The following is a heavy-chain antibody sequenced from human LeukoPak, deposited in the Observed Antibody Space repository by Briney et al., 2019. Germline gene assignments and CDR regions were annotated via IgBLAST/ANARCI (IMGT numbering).Heavy chain of an antibody. D-gene: IGHD1-26*01. Sequence: PSETLSLTCAVSGGPITTTNWWSWVRQPPGKGLEWIGEVHLNGATNYNPSLESRFSMSIDKSNNHLSLEVTSVTAADTAIYYCTRESGAFSPFGFWGQGTLVTVSS. J-gene: IGHJ4*02. CDR3: TRESGAFSPFGF. CDR1: GGPITTTNW. CDR2: VHLNGAT. V-gene: IGHV4-4*02.